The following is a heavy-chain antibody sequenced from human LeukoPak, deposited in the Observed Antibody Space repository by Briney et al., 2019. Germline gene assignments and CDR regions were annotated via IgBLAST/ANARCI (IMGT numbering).Heavy chain of an antibody. Sequence: PSETLSLTCAVSGYSISSGYYWGWIRQPPGKGLEWIGSIYHSGSTYYNPSLKSRVTISVDTSKNQFSLKLSSVTAADTAVYYCAKELRYFDWGRNAFDIWGQGTMVTVSS. J-gene: IGHJ3*02. CDR3: AKELRYFDWGRNAFDI. V-gene: IGHV4-38-2*01. D-gene: IGHD3-9*01. CDR1: GYSISSGYY. CDR2: IYHSGST.